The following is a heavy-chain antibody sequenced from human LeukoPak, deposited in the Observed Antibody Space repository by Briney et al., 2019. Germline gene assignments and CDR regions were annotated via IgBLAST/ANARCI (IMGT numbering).Heavy chain of an antibody. D-gene: IGHD3-10*01. J-gene: IGHJ4*02. V-gene: IGHV1-24*01. CDR1: GYTLTELS. Sequence: ASVKVSCKVSGYTLTELSMHWVRQAPGKGLEWMGGFDPEDGETIYAQKFQGRVTMTEDTSTDTAYMGLSSLRSEDTAVYYCATKIVLLWFGNGLFDYWGQGTLVTVSS. CDR3: ATKIVLLWFGNGLFDY. CDR2: FDPEDGET.